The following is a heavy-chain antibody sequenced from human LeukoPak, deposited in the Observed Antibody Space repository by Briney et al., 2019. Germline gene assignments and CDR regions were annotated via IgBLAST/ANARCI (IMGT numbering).Heavy chain of an antibody. CDR1: GYTFTSYG. V-gene: IGHV1-18*04. Sequence: ASVKVSCKASGYTFTSYGISWVRQAPGRGLEWMGWISAYNGNTNYAQKLQGRVTMTTDTSTSTAYMELRSLRSDDTAVYYCARDRFLQRGHGPKSQCSGGSCYFFHGHWFDPWGQGTLVTVSS. CDR3: ARDRFLQRGHGPKSQCSGGSCYFFHGHWFDP. D-gene: IGHD2-15*01. J-gene: IGHJ5*02. CDR2: ISAYNGNT.